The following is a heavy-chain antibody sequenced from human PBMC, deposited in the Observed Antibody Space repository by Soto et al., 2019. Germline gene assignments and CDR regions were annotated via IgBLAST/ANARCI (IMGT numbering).Heavy chain of an antibody. CDR3: ARREQSDYYYMDV. V-gene: IGHV3-64*01. J-gene: IGHJ6*03. CDR1: GFTFSNYA. Sequence: EVQLVESGGGLVQPGGSLRLSCAASGFTFSNYAIDWVRQAPGKVLEYVSGISSNGVGTYYANSVKDRFTISRDNSKNTLYLQMGSLRADDMAVYYCARREQSDYYYMDVWGKGTSVTVSS. D-gene: IGHD6-19*01. CDR2: ISSNGVGT.